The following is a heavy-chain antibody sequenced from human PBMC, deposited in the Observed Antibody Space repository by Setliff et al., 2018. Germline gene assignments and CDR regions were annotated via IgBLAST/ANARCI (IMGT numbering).Heavy chain of an antibody. V-gene: IGHV4-39*02. D-gene: IGHD2-15*01. CDR1: GASISRTSYY. CDR3: ARARYCSGGRCYWTWLDS. Sequence: PSETLSLTCNVSGASISRTSYYWGWIRQSQGKGVEWIASVSFSGSTYYNSALKSRATIFALKSQTHFSLRLTSATAADKAVYYCARARYCSGGRCYWTWLDSWAQGTLVTVSS. J-gene: IGHJ5*01. CDR2: VSFSGST.